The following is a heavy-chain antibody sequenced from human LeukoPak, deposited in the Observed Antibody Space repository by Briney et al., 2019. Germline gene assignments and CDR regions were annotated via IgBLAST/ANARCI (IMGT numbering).Heavy chain of an antibody. CDR1: GFTFSFYT. Sequence: GGSLRLSCAASGFTFSFYTMSWVRQAPGKGLEWVSGLSGSGGSTYYSDSVKGRFTISRDNSKNTLYLQMNSLRAEDTAVYYCAKIRAPAYDFWGQGTMVTVSS. CDR3: AKIRAPAYDF. D-gene: IGHD3-3*02. V-gene: IGHV3-23*01. J-gene: IGHJ3*01. CDR2: LSGSGGST.